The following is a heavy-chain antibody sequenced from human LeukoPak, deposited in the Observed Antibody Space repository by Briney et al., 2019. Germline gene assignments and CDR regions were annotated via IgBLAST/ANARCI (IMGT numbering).Heavy chain of an antibody. CDR3: ARDRAYDYVWGSYRYIWFDP. J-gene: IGHJ5*02. D-gene: IGHD3-16*02. CDR2: IYTSGST. CDR1: GGSISSGSYY. Sequence: SQTLSLTCTVSGGSISSGSYYWSWIRQPAGKVLEWIGRIYTSGSTNYNPSLKSRVTISVDTSKNQSPLKLSSVTAADTAVYYCARDRAYDYVWGSYRYIWFDPWGQGPLVTVSS. V-gene: IGHV4-61*02.